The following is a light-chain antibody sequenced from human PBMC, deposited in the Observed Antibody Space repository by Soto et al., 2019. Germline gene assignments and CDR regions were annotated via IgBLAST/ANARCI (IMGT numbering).Light chain of an antibody. V-gene: IGKV3-15*01. CDR2: GAS. J-gene: IGKJ1*01. Sequence: EIVMTQSPATLSVSPGERATLSCRASQSVSSNLAWYQQKPGQAPRLLIYGASTRATGIPARFSGSGSGTEFTLTFSSLQSEDFAVYYCQQYNNWWTLGQGTKVDIK. CDR1: QSVSSN. CDR3: QQYNNWWT.